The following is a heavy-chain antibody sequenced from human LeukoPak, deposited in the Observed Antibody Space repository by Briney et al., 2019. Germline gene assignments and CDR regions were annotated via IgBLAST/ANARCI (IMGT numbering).Heavy chain of an antibody. D-gene: IGHD5-18*01. CDR3: ARGREYSYGYDAFDI. V-gene: IGHV4-39*07. J-gene: IGHJ3*02. CDR2: IYYGGST. Sequence: SETLSLTCTVSGGSISSSNYYWGWIRQPPGKGLEWIGTIYYGGSTYYNPSLKSRVTISVDTSKNQFSLNLNSVTAADTAVYYCARGREYSYGYDAFDIWGQGTMVTVSS. CDR1: GGSISSSNYY.